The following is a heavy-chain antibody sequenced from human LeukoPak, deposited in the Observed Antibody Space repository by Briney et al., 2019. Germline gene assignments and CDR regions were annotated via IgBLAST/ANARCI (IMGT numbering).Heavy chain of an antibody. D-gene: IGHD2-2*03. Sequence: SETLSLTCTVSGGSISSYYWSWIRQPPGKGLEWIGYIYYSGSTNYNPSLKSRVTISVDTSKNQFSLKLSSVTAADTAVYYCARYDEWIFYGKDVWGQGTTVTVSS. CDR1: GGSISSYY. V-gene: IGHV4-59*08. CDR3: ARYDEWIFYGKDV. CDR2: IYYSGST. J-gene: IGHJ6*02.